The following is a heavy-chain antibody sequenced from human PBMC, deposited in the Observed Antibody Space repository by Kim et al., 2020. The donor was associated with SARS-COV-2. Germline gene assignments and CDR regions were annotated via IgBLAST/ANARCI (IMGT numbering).Heavy chain of an antibody. CDR3: AKDITSERITIFGVVIIPTFDY. D-gene: IGHD3-3*01. CDR1: GFTFSSYA. V-gene: IGHV3-23*01. J-gene: IGHJ4*02. CDR2: ISGSGGST. Sequence: GGSLRLSCAASGFTFSSYAMSWVRQAPGKGLEWVSTISGSGGSTYYADSVKGRFTISRDNSKNTLYLQMNSLRAEDTAVYYCAKDITSERITIFGVVIIPTFDYWAQGTLVTVSS.